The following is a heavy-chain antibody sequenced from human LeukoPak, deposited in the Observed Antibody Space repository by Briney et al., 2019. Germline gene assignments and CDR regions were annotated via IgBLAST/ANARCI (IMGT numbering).Heavy chain of an antibody. D-gene: IGHD3-9*01. CDR2: ISGSGGST. CDR1: GVTFSSYA. Sequence: GGSLRLSCAASGVTFSSYAMSWVRQPPGKGLEWVSAISGSGGSTYYADSVKGRFTISRDNSKNTLYLQMNSLRAEDTAVYYCAKAGVLYDILTGYFDYWGQGTLVTVSS. CDR3: AKAGVLYDILTGYFDY. J-gene: IGHJ4*02. V-gene: IGHV3-23*01.